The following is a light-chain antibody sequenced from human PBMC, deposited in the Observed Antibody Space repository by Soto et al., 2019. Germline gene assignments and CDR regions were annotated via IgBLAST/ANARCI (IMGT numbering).Light chain of an antibody. J-gene: IGKJ4*01. Sequence: EIVLTQSPATLSLSPGERATLSCRASRGIDTYLAGYQQKRGQAPRLLIYDASNRTTGIPARFSGGGSGTDFTLSISSLETDDFAVYYCQQRSSWPLTFVGGTKVEIK. V-gene: IGKV3-11*01. CDR2: DAS. CDR3: QQRSSWPLT. CDR1: RGIDTY.